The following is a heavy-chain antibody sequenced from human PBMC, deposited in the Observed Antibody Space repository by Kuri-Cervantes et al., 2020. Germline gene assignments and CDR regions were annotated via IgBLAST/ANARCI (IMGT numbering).Heavy chain of an antibody. CDR3: ARPLGFLDNWFDS. CDR2: ISYDGSNK. D-gene: IGHD3-3*01. V-gene: IGHV3-30*03. J-gene: IGHJ5*01. Sequence: GESLKISCATSGFTFSSYGMHWVRQAPGKGLEWVAVISYDGSNKYYADSVKGRFTISRDNSKNTLYLQMNSLRAEDTAVYYCARPLGFLDNWFDSWGQGTLVTVSS. CDR1: GFTFSSYG.